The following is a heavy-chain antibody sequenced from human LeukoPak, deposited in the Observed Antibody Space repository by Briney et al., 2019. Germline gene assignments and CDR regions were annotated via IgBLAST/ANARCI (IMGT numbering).Heavy chain of an antibody. D-gene: IGHD1-14*01. CDR2: IRYDGSNK. Sequence: PGGSLRLSCAASGFTFSIYGMHWVRQAPGKGLEWVAYIRYDGSNKDYADSSKGRFTISRDNSKNTMYLHMNSLRAEDTAVYYCAKKSPGTTSPFDSWGQGTLVTVSS. V-gene: IGHV3-30*02. J-gene: IGHJ4*02. CDR3: AKKSPGTTSPFDS. CDR1: GFTFSIYG.